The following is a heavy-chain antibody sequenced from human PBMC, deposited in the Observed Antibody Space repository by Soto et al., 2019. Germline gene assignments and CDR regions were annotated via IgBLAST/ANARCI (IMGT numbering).Heavy chain of an antibody. Sequence: QVQLVQSGAEVKKPGASVKVSCKASGDTFTGYSIYWVRQAPGQGLEWMGWINPNSGGTNYAQRFQGWVTMTRDTSISTAYMELSRLRSDDTAVYYCARSGAYSSSYYALDLWGQGTMVTVSS. J-gene: IGHJ3*01. D-gene: IGHD6-13*01. V-gene: IGHV1-2*04. CDR2: INPNSGGT. CDR3: ARSGAYSSSYYALDL. CDR1: GDTFTGYS.